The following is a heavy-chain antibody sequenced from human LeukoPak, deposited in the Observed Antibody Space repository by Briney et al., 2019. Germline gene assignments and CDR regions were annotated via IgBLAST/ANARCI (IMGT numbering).Heavy chain of an antibody. Sequence: GGSLRLSCAASGFTFDDYAMHWVRHAPGKGLEWVSLISWDGGSTYYADSVKGRFTISRDNSKNSLYLQMNSLRAEDTALYYCAKDMFGYCSSSSCYGVDYWGQGTLVTVSS. CDR2: ISWDGGST. CDR3: AKDMFGYCSSSSCYGVDY. V-gene: IGHV3-43D*03. CDR1: GFTFDDYA. D-gene: IGHD2-2*01. J-gene: IGHJ4*02.